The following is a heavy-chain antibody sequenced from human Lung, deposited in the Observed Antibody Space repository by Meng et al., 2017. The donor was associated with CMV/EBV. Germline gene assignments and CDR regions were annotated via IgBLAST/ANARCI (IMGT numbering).Heavy chain of an antibody. Sequence: QLHQAAPGLVKPTQTLSLTSAISGDIVSSNSAAWHWIRQSPSRGLEWLGRTYYRSKWYHEYAVSVKSRITISPDTPKNQFSLQLNSMTPEDTAVYYCARGINGGCGDWGQGTLVTVSS. J-gene: IGHJ4*02. D-gene: IGHD4-23*01. CDR2: TYYRSKWYH. CDR1: GDIVSSNSAA. V-gene: IGHV6-1*01. CDR3: ARGINGGCGD.